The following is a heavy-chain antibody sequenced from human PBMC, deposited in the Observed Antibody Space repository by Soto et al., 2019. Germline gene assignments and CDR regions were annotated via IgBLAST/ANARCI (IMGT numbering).Heavy chain of an antibody. D-gene: IGHD2-15*01. Sequence: PGGSLRLSCVASGIPVSSNYMTWVRQAPGKGLEWVSVLHSGGDTYYADSVKGRFIISRDDSKNTLFLQMNSLRAEDTAVYYCATAKLLLPWLFDYWGQGTLVTVSS. CDR2: LHSGGDT. CDR3: ATAKLLLPWLFDY. J-gene: IGHJ4*02. V-gene: IGHV3-66*01. CDR1: GIPVSSNY.